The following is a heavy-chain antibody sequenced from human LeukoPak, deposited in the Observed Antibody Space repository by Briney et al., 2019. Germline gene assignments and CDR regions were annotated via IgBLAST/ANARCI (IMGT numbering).Heavy chain of an antibody. CDR1: GFTFSTYA. V-gene: IGHV3-23*01. CDR3: ARGSYGMDV. Sequence: GGSLRLSCAASGFTFSTYAMGWVRQAPGKGLEWVSTISGSGGSTYYADSLKGRFTISRDNSKNTLYLQMNSLRAEDTAVYYCARGSYGMDVWGQGTTVNVSS. J-gene: IGHJ6*02. CDR2: ISGSGGST.